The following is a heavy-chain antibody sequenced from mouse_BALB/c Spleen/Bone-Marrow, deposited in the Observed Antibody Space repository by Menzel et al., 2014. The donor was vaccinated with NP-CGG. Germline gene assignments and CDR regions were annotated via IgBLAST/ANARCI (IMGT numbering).Heavy chain of an antibody. CDR3: ATMITDWYFDV. CDR2: IDPANGNT. CDR1: GFNIKDTY. V-gene: IGHV14-3*02. J-gene: IGHJ1*01. Sequence: VQLKESGAELVKPGASVKLSCTASGFNIKDTYMHWVKQRPEQGLEWIGRIDPANGNTKYVPKFQGKATITADTSSNTAYLQLSSLTSEDTAVYYCATMITDWYFDVWGAGTTVTVSS. D-gene: IGHD2-4*01.